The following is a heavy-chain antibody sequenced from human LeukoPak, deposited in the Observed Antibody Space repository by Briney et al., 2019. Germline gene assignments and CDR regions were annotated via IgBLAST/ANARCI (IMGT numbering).Heavy chain of an antibody. V-gene: IGHV3-48*01. Sequence: GGSLRLSCAASGFTFSSYSMNWVRQAPGKGLEWVSYISSSSSTIYYADSVKGRFTISRDDAKNSLYLQMNSLRAEDTAVYCCARGGAYYDFWSGYFDYWGQGTLVTVSS. J-gene: IGHJ4*02. CDR3: ARGGAYYDFWSGYFDY. CDR1: GFTFSSYS. CDR2: ISSSSSTI. D-gene: IGHD3-3*01.